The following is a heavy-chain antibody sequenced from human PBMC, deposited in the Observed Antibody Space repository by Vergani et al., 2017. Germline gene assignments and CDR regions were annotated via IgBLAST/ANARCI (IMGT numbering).Heavy chain of an antibody. CDR3: ARDERVGAPSTXIGY. Sequence: QVQLVESGGGVVQPGRSLRLSCAASGFTFSSYGMHWVRQAPGKGLEWVAVIWYDGSNKYYADSVKGRFTISRDNSKNTLYLQMNSLRAEDTAVYYCARDERVGAPSTXIGYWGQGTLVTVSS. V-gene: IGHV3-33*01. J-gene: IGHJ4*02. D-gene: IGHD1-26*01. CDR1: GFTFSSYG. CDR2: IWYDGSNK.